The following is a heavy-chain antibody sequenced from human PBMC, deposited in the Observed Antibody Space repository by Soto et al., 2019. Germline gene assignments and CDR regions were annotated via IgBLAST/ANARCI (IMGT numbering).Heavy chain of an antibody. CDR1: GGSFSGYY. V-gene: IGHV4-34*01. J-gene: IGHJ4*02. Sequence: SETLSLTCAVYGGSFSGYYWSWIRQPPGKGLEWIGEINHSGSTNYNPSLKSRVTISVDTSKNQFSLKLSSVTAADTAVYYCAREYLETYYYDSSGYYGYFDYWGQGTLVTVS. CDR3: AREYLETYYYDSSGYYGYFDY. D-gene: IGHD3-22*01. CDR2: INHSGST.